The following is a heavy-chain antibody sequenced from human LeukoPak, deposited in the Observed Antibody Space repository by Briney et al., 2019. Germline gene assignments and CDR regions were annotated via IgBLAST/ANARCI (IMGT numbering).Heavy chain of an antibody. CDR1: GFAFSSYW. CDR3: ARDKASSYFDY. Sequence: GGSLRLYCAASGFAFSSYWMSWVRQAPGKGLEWVAVISYDGSNKYYADSVKGRFTISRDNSKNTLYLQMNSLRAEDTAVYYCARDKASSYFDYWGQGTLVTVSS. J-gene: IGHJ4*02. D-gene: IGHD6-19*01. V-gene: IGHV3-30*03. CDR2: ISYDGSNK.